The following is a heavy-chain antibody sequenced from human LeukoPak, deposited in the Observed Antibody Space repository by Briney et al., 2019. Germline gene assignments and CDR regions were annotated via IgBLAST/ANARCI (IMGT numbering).Heavy chain of an antibody. CDR2: MNPNSGNT. Sequence: GASVKLSCNASGYTFTSYDINWGLQATGQGLEWRGWMNPNSGNTGYAQKFQGRVTMTRNTSISTAYMELSSLRSEDTAVYYCARGRTAMDYGMDVWGQGTTVTVSS. V-gene: IGHV1-8*01. J-gene: IGHJ6*02. D-gene: IGHD5-18*01. CDR1: GYTFTSYD. CDR3: ARGRTAMDYGMDV.